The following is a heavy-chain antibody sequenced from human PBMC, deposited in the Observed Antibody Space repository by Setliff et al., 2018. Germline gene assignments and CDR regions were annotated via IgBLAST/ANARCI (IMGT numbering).Heavy chain of an antibody. CDR2: IVPLLGVA. CDR1: GGTFSSNA. CDR3: ARGGGVWSFGTPAKDY. V-gene: IGHV1-69*10. Sequence: GASVKVSCKTSGGTFSSNAISWVRQAPGQGLEWVGGIVPLLGVANSAKQFLGRVTITADESTNTVYMELGGLRTEDTAVYYCARGGGVWSFGTPAKDYWGQGTLVTVSS. D-gene: IGHD2-21*01. J-gene: IGHJ4*02.